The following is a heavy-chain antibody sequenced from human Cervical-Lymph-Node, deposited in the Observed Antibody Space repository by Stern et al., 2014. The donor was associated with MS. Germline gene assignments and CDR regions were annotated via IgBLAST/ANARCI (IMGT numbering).Heavy chain of an antibody. CDR2: SYWDDSK. V-gene: IGHV2-5*02. J-gene: IGHJ4*02. Sequence: QVTLRESGPMVVKPTQTLTLTCTFSGFSLSTSGVGAGWIRQPPGKALEWLAFSYWDDSKRYSPSLKNRLTITKDTSKNQVVLTMNNMDPVDTATFYCATHAPGVVPAALDYWGQGTLVTVS. CDR3: ATHAPGVVPAALDY. CDR1: GFSLSTSGVG. D-gene: IGHD2-2*01.